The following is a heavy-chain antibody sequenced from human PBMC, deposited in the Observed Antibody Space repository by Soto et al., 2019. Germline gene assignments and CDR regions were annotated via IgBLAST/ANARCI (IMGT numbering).Heavy chain of an antibody. J-gene: IGHJ4*02. CDR1: GGTFSSYA. CDR3: ARVRRSYGDSTFDY. CDR2: IIPIFGTA. D-gene: IGHD4-17*01. V-gene: IGHV1-69*13. Sequence: SVKVSCKASGGTFSSYAVSWVRQAPGQGLEWMGGIIPIFGTANYAQRFQGRVTITADESTSTAYMELSSLRSEDTAVYYCARVRRSYGDSTFDYWGQGTLVTVSS.